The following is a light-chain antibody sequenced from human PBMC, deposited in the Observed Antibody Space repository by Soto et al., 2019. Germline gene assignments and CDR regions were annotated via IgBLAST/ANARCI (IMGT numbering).Light chain of an antibody. CDR3: HQRNT. CDR1: QSVSTY. V-gene: IGKV3-11*01. J-gene: IGKJ5*01. Sequence: VLTQSPVTLSLSPGDRATLSCRASQSVSTYLAWYRQKPGQPPTLLIYDTSNRATGVPPRFSGSRSGTDFTFTISSVEPEDFALYFCHQRNTFGQGTRLEIK. CDR2: DTS.